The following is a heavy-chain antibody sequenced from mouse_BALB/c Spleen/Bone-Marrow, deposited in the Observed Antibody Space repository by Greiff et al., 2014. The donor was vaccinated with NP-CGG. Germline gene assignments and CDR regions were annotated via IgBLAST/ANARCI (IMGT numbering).Heavy chain of an antibody. J-gene: IGHJ3*01. CDR3: AREVSGSWFAY. D-gene: IGHD2-2*01. Sequence: LVESGAELARPGASVKMSCKASGYTFTYYTMYWVKQRPGQGLEWIGYINPNSDYTNYNQKFKDKATLTADKSSSTAYMQLSSLTSEDSAVYYCAREVSGSWFAYWGQGTLVTVSA. CDR2: INPNSDYT. CDR1: GYTFTYYT. V-gene: IGHV1-4*01.